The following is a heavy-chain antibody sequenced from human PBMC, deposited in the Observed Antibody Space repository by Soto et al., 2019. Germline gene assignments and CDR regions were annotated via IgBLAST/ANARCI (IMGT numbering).Heavy chain of an antibody. CDR1: GDSVTSHY. CDR3: ARVRTEYAGLDY. D-gene: IGHD2-2*01. CDR2: ICNTGFS. Sequence: PSETLSLTCSFSGDSVTSHYLTWIRQSPGKGLEWIAYICNTGFSHYNPSLKSRVAISLDTSKNQFSLRLTSVTAADTAVYFCARVRTEYAGLDYWGQGTLVTVSS. V-gene: IGHV4-59*02. J-gene: IGHJ4*02.